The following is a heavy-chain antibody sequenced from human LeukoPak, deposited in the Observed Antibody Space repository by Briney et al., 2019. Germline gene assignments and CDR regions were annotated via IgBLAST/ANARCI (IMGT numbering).Heavy chain of an antibody. CDR2: ISHSGSTI. D-gene: IGHD3-10*01. Sequence: GGSLRLSCTASGYMFSDYYVSWIRQAPDKGLEWLSYISHSGSTIYYADSVKGRFTISRDNAKNSLYLQMNSLRAEDTALYYCATYGSGSGTFFDSWGQGTLVTVSS. J-gene: IGHJ4*01. CDR3: ATYGSGSGTFFDS. CDR1: GYMFSDYY. V-gene: IGHV3-11*04.